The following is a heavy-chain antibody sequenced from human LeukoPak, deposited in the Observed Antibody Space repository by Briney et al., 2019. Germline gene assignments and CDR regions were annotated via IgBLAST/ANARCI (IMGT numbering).Heavy chain of an antibody. V-gene: IGHV3-21*01. D-gene: IGHD3-3*01. Sequence: PGGSLRLSCPASGFTFSSYSMNWVRQAPGKGLEWVSSISSSSSYIYYADSVKGRFTISRDNAKNSLYLQMNSLRAEDTAVYYCARGYYNFWSGYRAEYYFDYWGQGTLVTVSS. CDR1: GFTFSSYS. J-gene: IGHJ4*02. CDR2: ISSSSSYI. CDR3: ARGYYNFWSGYRAEYYFDY.